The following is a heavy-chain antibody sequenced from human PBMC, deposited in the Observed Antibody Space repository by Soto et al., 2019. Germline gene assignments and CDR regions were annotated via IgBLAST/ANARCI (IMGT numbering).Heavy chain of an antibody. J-gene: IGHJ1*01. CDR1: GGTFSNFA. D-gene: IGHD3-3*01. Sequence: QVQLVQSGAEVKKPGSSVKVSCKASGGTFSNFAFSWVRQAPGQGLEWMGGITPVFGTANHAQKFQGRVTITPEESTRTVYMELNSLRSDDTAVYYFARNSERIPGFFFGHWGQGSLVTVS. CDR2: ITPVFGTA. V-gene: IGHV1-69*01. CDR3: ARNSERIPGFFFGH.